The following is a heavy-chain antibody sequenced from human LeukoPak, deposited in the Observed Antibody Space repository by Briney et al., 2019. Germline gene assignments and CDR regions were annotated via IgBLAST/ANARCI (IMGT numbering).Heavy chain of an antibody. Sequence: GGSLRLSCAASGFTFSSYTMNWVRQAPGKGLEWVSSIHESGGYIYYADSVKGRFTISRDNAEKSLYLQMDSLRADDTAVYYCASSSDAFDIWGQGTMVTVSS. D-gene: IGHD6-6*01. V-gene: IGHV3-21*01. J-gene: IGHJ3*02. CDR3: ASSSDAFDI. CDR2: IHESGGYI. CDR1: GFTFSSYT.